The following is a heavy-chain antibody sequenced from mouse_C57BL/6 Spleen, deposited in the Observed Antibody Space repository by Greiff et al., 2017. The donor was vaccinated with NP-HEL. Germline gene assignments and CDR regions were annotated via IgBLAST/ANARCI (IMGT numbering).Heavy chain of an antibody. D-gene: IGHD1-1*01. J-gene: IGHJ3*01. CDR3: ASDYGSSYGRFAY. CDR1: GYSITSGYY. CDR2: ISYDGSN. V-gene: IGHV3-6*01. Sequence: EVKLVESGPGLVKPSQSLSLTCSVTGYSITSGYYWNWIRQFPGNKLEWMGYISYDGSNNYNPSLKNRISITRDTSKNQFFLKLNSVTTEDTATYYCASDYGSSYGRFAYWGQGTLVTVSA.